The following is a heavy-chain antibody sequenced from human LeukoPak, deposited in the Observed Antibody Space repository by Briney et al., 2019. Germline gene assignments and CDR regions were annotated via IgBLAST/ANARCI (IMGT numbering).Heavy chain of an antibody. V-gene: IGHV4-59*01. J-gene: IGHJ4*02. Sequence: SETLSLTCTVSGCSFSSYYWNWIRQPPGKGLEWIGGIYYSGSTNYNPSLKSRVTISVDTSKNQFSLRLTSVTAADTAVYYCTREGMAIGFARFPIFNYWGQGTLVTVSS. CDR3: TREGMAIGFARFPIFNY. CDR2: IYYSGST. D-gene: IGHD3-3*01. CDR1: GCSFSSYY.